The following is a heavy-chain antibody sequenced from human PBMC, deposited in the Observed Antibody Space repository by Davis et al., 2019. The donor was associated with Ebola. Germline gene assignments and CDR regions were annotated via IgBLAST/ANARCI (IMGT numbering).Heavy chain of an antibody. CDR1: GFTFSDYY. CDR3: ARERGGIRGDYVDY. D-gene: IGHD2-21*01. V-gene: IGHV3-11*06. J-gene: IGHJ4*02. Sequence: GGSLRLSCAASGFTFSDYYMSWIRQAPGKGLEWVSSISSSSSYIYYADSVKGRFTISRDNAKNSLYLQMNSLRDEDTAVYYCARERGGIRGDYVDYWGQGTLVTVSS. CDR2: ISSSSSYI.